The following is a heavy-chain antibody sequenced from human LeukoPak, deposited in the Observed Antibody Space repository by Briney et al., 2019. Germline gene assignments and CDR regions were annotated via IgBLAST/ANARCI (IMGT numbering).Heavy chain of an antibody. CDR3: ARVLIAVAGRPFDY. CDR2: INPNSGAT. Sequence: ASVKVSCKASGYTFTGYYMHWVRQAPGQGLEWMGWINPNSGATNYAQKFQGRVTMTRNTSISTAYMELSRLRSDDTAVYYCARVLIAVAGRPFDYWGQGTLVTVSS. V-gene: IGHV1-2*02. D-gene: IGHD6-19*01. J-gene: IGHJ4*02. CDR1: GYTFTGYY.